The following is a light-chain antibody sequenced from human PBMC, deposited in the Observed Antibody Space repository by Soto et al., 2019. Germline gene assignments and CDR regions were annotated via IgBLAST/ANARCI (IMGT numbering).Light chain of an antibody. CDR1: QNIANY. CDR2: DAS. Sequence: DIVLTQSPATLSLSRGERATLSCRASQNIANYVAWYQQRPGQAPRLLFYDASTRATGIPARFSGSGSGTDFTLTISSLEPEDVAVYYCQQRSNWPPYTFGQGTKVDIK. CDR3: QQRSNWPPYT. V-gene: IGKV3-11*01. J-gene: IGKJ2*01.